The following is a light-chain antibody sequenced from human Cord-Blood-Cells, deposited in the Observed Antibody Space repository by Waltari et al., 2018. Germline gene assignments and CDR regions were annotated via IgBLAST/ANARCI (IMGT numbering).Light chain of an antibody. J-gene: IGKJ1*01. CDR2: GAS. CDR1: QSVSSSY. Sequence: EIVLTQSPGTLSLSPGERATLACRASQSVSSSYLAWYQQKPGQAPRLLIYGASSRATGIPDRFSGSGSGTDFTFTISRLEPEDFAVYYCQQYCSSPQTFGQGTKVEIK. V-gene: IGKV3-20*01. CDR3: QQYCSSPQT.